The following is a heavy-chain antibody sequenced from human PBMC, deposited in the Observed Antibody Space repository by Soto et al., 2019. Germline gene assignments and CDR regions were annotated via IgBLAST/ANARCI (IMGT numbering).Heavy chain of an antibody. CDR3: AKDEYWESHFYYFLDL. J-gene: IGHJ6*03. CDR2: ISHDGNVN. V-gene: IGHV3-30*18. D-gene: IGHD2-8*02. Sequence: QVQLVESGGGVVQPGRSLRLSCEASGFTFSSYAMHWVRQAPGKGLEWVAVISHDGNVNYYSESVKGRFTMSRDNSKDTLYLQMDSLRTEETAVYFCAKDEYWESHFYYFLDLWGKGTPVTVSS. CDR1: GFTFSSYA.